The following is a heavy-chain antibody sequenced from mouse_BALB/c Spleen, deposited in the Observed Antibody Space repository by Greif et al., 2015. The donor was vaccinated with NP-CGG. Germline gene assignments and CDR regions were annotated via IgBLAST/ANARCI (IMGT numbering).Heavy chain of an antibody. CDR3: ARYVYYRSTFDY. Sequence: VQLQQSGAELVKPGASVGLSCTASGFNIQDTYMHWVKQRPEQGLEWIGRIDPANGNTRYDPKFQGKATITADTSSNTAYLQLSSLTAEDTAVYFCARYVYYRSTFDYGGQGTTLTVSS. D-gene: IGHD1-1*01. V-gene: IGHV14-3*02. CDR1: GFNIQDTY. J-gene: IGHJ2*01. CDR2: IDPANGNT.